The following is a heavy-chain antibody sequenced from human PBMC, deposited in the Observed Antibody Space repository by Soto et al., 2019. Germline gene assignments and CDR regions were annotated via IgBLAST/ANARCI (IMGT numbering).Heavy chain of an antibody. J-gene: IGHJ4*02. V-gene: IGHV3-48*02. CDR2: ISSSSSTI. CDR1: GFTFSSYS. Sequence: QPGGSLRLSCAASGFTFSSYSMNWVRQAPGKGLEWVSYISSSSSTIYYADSVKGRFTISRDNAKNSLYLQMNSLRDEDTAVYYCARGPPPIARLYYFDYWGQGTLVTVSS. D-gene: IGHD6-6*01. CDR3: ARGPPPIARLYYFDY.